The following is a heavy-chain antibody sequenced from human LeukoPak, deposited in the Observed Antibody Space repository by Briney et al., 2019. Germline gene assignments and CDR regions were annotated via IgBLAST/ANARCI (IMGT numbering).Heavy chain of an antibody. V-gene: IGHV3-7*01. CDR3: VSQRGWWLRWPFDY. J-gene: IGHJ4*02. CDR2: IKQDGSEK. CDR1: GFTFSSYW. Sequence: GGSLRLSCAASGFTFSSYWMSWVRQAPGKGLEWVANIKQDGSEKYYVDSVKGRFTISRDNAKNSLYLQMNSLRAEDTAVYYCVSQRGWWLRWPFDYWGQGTLVTVSS. D-gene: IGHD5-12*01.